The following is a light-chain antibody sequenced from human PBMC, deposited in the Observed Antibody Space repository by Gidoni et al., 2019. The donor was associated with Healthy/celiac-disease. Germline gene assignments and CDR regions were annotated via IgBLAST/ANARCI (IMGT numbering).Light chain of an antibody. CDR3: QAWDSSTVV. V-gene: IGLV3-1*01. CDR2: QDS. J-gene: IGLJ2*01. CDR1: KLGDTY. Sequence: SYELTQPPPVSVSPGQTASITCSGDKLGDTYACWYQQKPGQSPVLVIYQDSKRPSGIPERFSGSNSGNTATLTISGIQAMDEADYYCQAWDSSTVVFGGGTKLTVL.